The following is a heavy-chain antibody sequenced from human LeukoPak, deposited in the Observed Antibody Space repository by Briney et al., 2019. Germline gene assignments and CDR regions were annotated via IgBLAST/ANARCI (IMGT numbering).Heavy chain of an antibody. D-gene: IGHD3-9*01. CDR3: ARDVAYEISYYMDV. J-gene: IGHJ6*03. CDR1: GFTFSNYW. V-gene: IGHV3-7*01. CDR2: INQDGSEK. Sequence: GGSLRLSCAASGFTFSNYWMSWVRQAPGKGLEWVANINQDGSEKYYVDSVKGRFTISRDNAKNSLSLQMNSLRAEDTAVYYCARDVAYEISYYMDVWGKGTTVTISS.